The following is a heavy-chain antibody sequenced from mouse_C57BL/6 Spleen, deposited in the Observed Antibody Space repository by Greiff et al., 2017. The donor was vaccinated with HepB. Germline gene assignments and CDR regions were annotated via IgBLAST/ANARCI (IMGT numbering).Heavy chain of an antibody. CDR2: IRSKSSNYAT. J-gene: IGHJ3*01. Sequence: EAGGGLVQPKGSLKLSCAAFGFTFNTYAMHWVRQAPGKGLEWVARIRSKSSNYATYYADSVKDRFTIPRDDSQSMLYLQMNNLKTEDTAMYYYVRGQGARAGFAYWGQGTLVTVSA. CDR1: GFTFNTYA. D-gene: IGHD3-1*01. V-gene: IGHV10-3*01. CDR3: VRGQGARAGFAY.